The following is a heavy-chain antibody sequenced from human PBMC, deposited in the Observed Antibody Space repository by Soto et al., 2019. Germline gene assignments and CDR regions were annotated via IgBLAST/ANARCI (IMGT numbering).Heavy chain of an antibody. D-gene: IGHD3-10*01. V-gene: IGHV6-1*01. CDR1: GDSVSSKSAA. Sequence: SQTLSLTCAISGDSVSSKSAAWNWIRXSPSRGLEWLGRTYYRSKWYNDYAVSVKSRITINPDTSKNTLYLQMSSLRAEDTAVYYCVRDDFGLGIDYWGQGTLVTVSS. J-gene: IGHJ4*02. CDR3: VRDDFGLGIDY. CDR2: TYYRSKWYN.